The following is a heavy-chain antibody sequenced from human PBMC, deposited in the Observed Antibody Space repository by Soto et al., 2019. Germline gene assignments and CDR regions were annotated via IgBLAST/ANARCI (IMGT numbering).Heavy chain of an antibody. CDR3: ASSAHSSIFDY. D-gene: IGHD6-19*01. V-gene: IGHV3-7*01. J-gene: IGHJ4*02. CDR2: IEQDGSDK. CDR1: GFTFSSHW. Sequence: EVQLVESGGGLVQPGGSLRLSCAASGFTFSSHWMGWVRQAPGKGLEWVANIEQDGSDKYYVDSVKGRFTISGDNAKNSLYLQMNNLRAEDAAVYYCASSAHSSIFDYWGQGTLATVSS.